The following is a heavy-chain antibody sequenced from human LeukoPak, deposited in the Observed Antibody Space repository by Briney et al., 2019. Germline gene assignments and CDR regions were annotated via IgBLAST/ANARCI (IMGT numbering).Heavy chain of an antibody. J-gene: IGHJ4*02. CDR2: INHSGST. V-gene: IGHV4-34*01. D-gene: IGHD2/OR15-2a*01. CDR3: ARRLGRPLRIDY. Sequence: SETLSLTCAVYGGSFSGYYWSWIRQPPGKGLEWIGEINHSGSTNYNPSLKSRVTISVDTSKNQFSLKLSSETAADTAVYYCARRLGRPLRIDYGGQETLVTVPS. CDR1: GGSFSGYY.